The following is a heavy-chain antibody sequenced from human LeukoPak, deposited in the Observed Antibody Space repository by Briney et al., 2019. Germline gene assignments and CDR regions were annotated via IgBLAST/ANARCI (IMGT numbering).Heavy chain of an antibody. CDR3: TTVHYDYVWGSYRYNWFDP. D-gene: IGHD3-16*02. CDR1: GFTFSNAW. CDR2: IKSKTDGGTT. V-gene: IGHV3-15*01. J-gene: IGHJ5*02. Sequence: PGGSLRLSCAASGFTFSNAWMSWVRQAPGKGLEWVGRIKSKTDGGTTDYAAPVKGRFTISRDDSKNTLYLQMNSLKTEDTAVYYCTTVHYDYVWGSYRYNWFDPWGQGTLVTVSS.